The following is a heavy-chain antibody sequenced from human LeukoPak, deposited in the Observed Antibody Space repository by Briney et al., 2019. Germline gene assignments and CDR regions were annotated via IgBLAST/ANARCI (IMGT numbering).Heavy chain of an antibody. J-gene: IGHJ6*03. CDR2: ISSTGGST. CDR1: GFTLGSYA. V-gene: IGHV3-64*02. Sequence: GGSLRLSCAASGFTLGSYAMHWVRQAPGKGLEYVSAISSTGGSTYYADSVKGRFTISRDNSKSTVYLQMGSLRAEDMAVYYCARVYCSSTSCWGRGYHMDVWGKGTTVTVSS. CDR3: ARVYCSSTSCWGRGYHMDV. D-gene: IGHD2-2*01.